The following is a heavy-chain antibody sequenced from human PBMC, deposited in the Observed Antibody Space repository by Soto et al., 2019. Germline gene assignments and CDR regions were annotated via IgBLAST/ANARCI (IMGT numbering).Heavy chain of an antibody. CDR2: IYHSGST. Sequence: SETLSLTCAVSGGSISSSNWWSWVRQPPGKGLEWIGEIYHSGSTNYNPSLKSRVTISVDKSKNQFSLKLTSVTAADTAVYCRSRASTEPYYYYYGIDVWGQGTTVTVS. V-gene: IGHV4-4*01. CDR3: SRASTEPYYYYYGIDV. CDR1: GGSISSSNW. J-gene: IGHJ6*02.